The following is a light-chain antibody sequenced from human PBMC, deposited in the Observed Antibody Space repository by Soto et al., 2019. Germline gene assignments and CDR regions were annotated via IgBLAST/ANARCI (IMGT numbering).Light chain of an antibody. CDR2: EVS. CDR3: SSYTTSGTPV. Sequence: QSVLTQPASVSGSPGQSITISCTGTSSDVGGYNYLSWYQQHPGKAPRVMIYEVSNRPSGVSNRFSGSKSGNTASLTISGLQAXXEADYFCSSYTTSGTPVFGGGTKLTV. CDR1: SSDVGGYNY. V-gene: IGLV2-14*01. J-gene: IGLJ3*02.